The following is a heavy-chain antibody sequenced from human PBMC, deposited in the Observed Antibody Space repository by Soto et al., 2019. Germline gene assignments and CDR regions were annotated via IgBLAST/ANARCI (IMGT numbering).Heavy chain of an antibody. D-gene: IGHD6-6*01. V-gene: IGHV4-34*01. Sequence: SETLSLTCAVYGGSFSGYYWSWIRQPPGKGLEWIGEINHSGSTNYNPSLKSRVTISVDTSKNQFSLKLSSVTAADTAVYYCARGALVGQRHNWFDPWGQGTLVTVSS. J-gene: IGHJ5*02. CDR1: GGSFSGYY. CDR3: ARGALVGQRHNWFDP. CDR2: INHSGST.